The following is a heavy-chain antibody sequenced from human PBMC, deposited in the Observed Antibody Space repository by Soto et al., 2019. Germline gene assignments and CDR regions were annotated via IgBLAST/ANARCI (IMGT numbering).Heavy chain of an antibody. CDR2: TSYDGSNK. V-gene: IGHV3-30*04. Sequence: QTGGSLRLSCAASGFTFSSYALHWVRQAPGKGLEWVAVTSYDGSNKYFADSVRGRFTISRDNSKHTVYLQMNSLRVEDTALYYCARDRSYFGSGTYPDAFDIWGQGTMVTVSS. D-gene: IGHD3-10*01. CDR1: GFTFSSYA. CDR3: ARDRSYFGSGTYPDAFDI. J-gene: IGHJ3*02.